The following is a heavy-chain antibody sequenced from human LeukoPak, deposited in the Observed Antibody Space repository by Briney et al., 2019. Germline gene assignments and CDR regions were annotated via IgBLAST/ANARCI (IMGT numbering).Heavy chain of an antibody. CDR2: ISKTGARI. CDR1: GFTLSDYF. D-gene: IGHD4-23*01. V-gene: IGHV3-11*01. Sequence: GGSLRLSCAASGFTLSDYFMIWVRQVPGKGLQWVAYISKTGARIQYEDSVKGRFTIYRYSAQNALYLQMNSLRVDDTVMYFCAREDYGGTNFDQWGEGTLVTVSS. J-gene: IGHJ4*02. CDR3: AREDYGGTNFDQ.